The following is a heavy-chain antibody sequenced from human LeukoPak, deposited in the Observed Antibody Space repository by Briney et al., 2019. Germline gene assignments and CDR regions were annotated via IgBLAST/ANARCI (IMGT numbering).Heavy chain of an antibody. D-gene: IGHD1-14*01. CDR1: GFTFSSYW. J-gene: IGHJ4*02. V-gene: IGHV3-7*01. Sequence: GGSLRLSCAASGFTFSSYWMSWVRQAPGKGLGWVANIKQDGSEKYYVDSVKGRFTISRDNAKNSLYLQMNSLRAEDTAVYYCAREWEPGFFDYWGQGTLVTVSS. CDR2: IKQDGSEK. CDR3: AREWEPGFFDY.